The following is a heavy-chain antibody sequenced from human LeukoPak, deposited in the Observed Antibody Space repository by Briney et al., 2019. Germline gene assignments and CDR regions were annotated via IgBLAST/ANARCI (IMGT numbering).Heavy chain of an antibody. CDR3: ARHGGYYDSSGYYYRY. D-gene: IGHD3-22*01. V-gene: IGHV4-34*01. J-gene: IGHJ4*02. CDR1: GGSFSGYY. Sequence: PSETLSLTCAVYGGSFSGYYWSWIRQPPGKGLEWIEEINHSGSTNYNPSLKSRVTISVDTSKNQFSLKLSSVTAADTAVYYCARHGGYYDSSGYYYRYWGQGTLVTVSS. CDR2: INHSGST.